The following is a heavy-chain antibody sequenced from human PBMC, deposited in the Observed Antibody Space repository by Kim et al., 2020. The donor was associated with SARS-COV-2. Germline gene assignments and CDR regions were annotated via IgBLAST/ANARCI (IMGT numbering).Heavy chain of an antibody. CDR1: TGSTRDYY. Sequence: SETLSLTCTVSTGSTRDYYWSWIRQPPGKGLEWIGYIHTGGVITTEYAPTLKSRVAISVDTSLDTSKIQFSLTVTSLTAADTAIYYCARGASPGIGLADYWGQGTLVTVSP. J-gene: IGHJ4*02. CDR2: IHTGGVITT. CDR3: ARGASPGIGLADY. D-gene: IGHD1-1*01. V-gene: IGHV4-59*13.